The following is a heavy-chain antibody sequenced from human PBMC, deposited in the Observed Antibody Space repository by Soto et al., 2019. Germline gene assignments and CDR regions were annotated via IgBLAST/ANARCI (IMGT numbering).Heavy chain of an antibody. CDR1: GFTFSSYW. CDR2: MNMDGNRI. CDR3: VREDGDRYDGHGYLGRH. Sequence: EVQLVESGGGLVQPGGSLRLSCAASGFTFSSYWMHWVRQAPGKGLEWVSRMNMDGNRISYVDSVKGRCTISRDNAKNTFYMEMNSARVEDTAVYYCVREDGDRYDGHGYLGRHWGQGSLVTVSS. V-gene: IGHV3-74*01. D-gene: IGHD2-21*01. J-gene: IGHJ4*02.